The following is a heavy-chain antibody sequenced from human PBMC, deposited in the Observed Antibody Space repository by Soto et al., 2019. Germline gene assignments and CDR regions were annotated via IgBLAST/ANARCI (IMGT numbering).Heavy chain of an antibody. Sequence: ASLRVACRTSGSTFTSCAMRCGRQTPGQRLEWMGWINAGNGNTKYSQKFQGRVTITRDTSASTAYMELSSLRSEDTAVYYCARGITLPTPLDYCGQGTLVTSPQ. CDR3: ARGITLPTPLDY. D-gene: IGHD1-20*01. J-gene: IGHJ4*02. V-gene: IGHV1-3*01. CDR2: INAGNGNT. CDR1: GSTFTSCA.